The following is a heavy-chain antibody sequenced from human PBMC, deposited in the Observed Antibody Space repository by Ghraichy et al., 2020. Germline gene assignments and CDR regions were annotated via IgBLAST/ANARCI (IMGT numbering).Heavy chain of an antibody. J-gene: IGHJ4*02. V-gene: IGHV1-8*01. D-gene: IGHD7-27*01. CDR2: MNPNSANT. CDR1: GYTFTSYD. CDR3: VRTPPNWGFDY. Sequence: ASVKVSCKASGYTFTSYDINRVRQATGQGLEWMGWMNPNSANTGYAQKFQGRVTMTRTTSISTAYMELSSLRSEDTAVYYCVRTPPNWGFDYWGQGTLVTVSS.